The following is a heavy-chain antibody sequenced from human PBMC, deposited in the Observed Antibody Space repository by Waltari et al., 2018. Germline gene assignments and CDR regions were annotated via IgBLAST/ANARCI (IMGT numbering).Heavy chain of an antibody. CDR1: GFPFTRDT. J-gene: IGHJ4*02. CDR2: ISSDGRAE. D-gene: IGHD1-7*01. Sequence: QVKLVEPGRAVVQPGTSLSSSCPAHGFPFTRDTMHWVRQAPGNELEWLASISSDGRAEFYADSVMGRFSISRDNSKNTLLLQMDSLRGDDTAVYFCASDDNNWNYDYWGQGTLVIISS. CDR3: ASDDNNWNYDY. V-gene: IGHV3-30*04.